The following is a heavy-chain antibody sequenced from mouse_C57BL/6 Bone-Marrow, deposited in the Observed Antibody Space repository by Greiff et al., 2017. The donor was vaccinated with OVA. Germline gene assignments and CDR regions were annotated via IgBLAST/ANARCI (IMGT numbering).Heavy chain of an antibody. CDR2: IDPSDSYT. D-gene: IGHD2-2*01. Sequence: QVQLKESGAELVMPGASVKLSCKASGYTFTSYWMHWVKQRPGQGLEWIGEIDPSDSYTNYNQKFKGKSTLTVDKSSSTAYMQLSSLTSEDSAVYYCARSMVTGFAYWGQGTLVTVSA. J-gene: IGHJ3*01. CDR3: ARSMVTGFAY. V-gene: IGHV1-69*01. CDR1: GYTFTSYW.